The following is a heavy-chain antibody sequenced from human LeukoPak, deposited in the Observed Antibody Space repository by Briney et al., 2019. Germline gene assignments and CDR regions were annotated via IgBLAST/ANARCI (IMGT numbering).Heavy chain of an antibody. V-gene: IGHV1-18*01. D-gene: IGHD3-22*01. CDR2: ISAYNGDT. Sequence: EASVKVSCKASAYTFTNYGISWVRQAPGQGLEWMGWISAYNGDTNYVQKLQGRVTMTTDTSTSTAYMELRSLRSDDTAVYHCARDPNYYDSTGSLNGAFDIWGQGTMVTVSS. CDR3: ARDPNYYDSTGSLNGAFDI. CDR1: AYTFTNYG. J-gene: IGHJ3*02.